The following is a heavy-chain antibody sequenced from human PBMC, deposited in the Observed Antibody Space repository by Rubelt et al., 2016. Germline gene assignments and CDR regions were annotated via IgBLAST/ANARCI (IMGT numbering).Heavy chain of an antibody. CDR3: ARGARWTDY. D-gene: IGHD2-15*01. Sequence: GQEWLGHIYYSGSTNYHPPLKPPVTRSVYTSKSQFSLNLRSVTAADTAVYYCARGARWTDYWGQGILVTVSS. V-gene: IGHV4-59*08. J-gene: IGHJ4*02. CDR2: IYYSGST.